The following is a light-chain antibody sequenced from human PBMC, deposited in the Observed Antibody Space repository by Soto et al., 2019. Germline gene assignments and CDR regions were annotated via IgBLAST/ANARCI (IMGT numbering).Light chain of an antibody. J-gene: IGKJ5*01. CDR2: DAS. V-gene: IGKV3-11*01. CDR3: QQRSSCLT. Sequence: EIVLTQSPATLSLSPGERATLSCRASQSVSSYLAWYQQKPGQAPRLLIYDASNRATGIPARFSGSGSGTDFTLTSSSVEPEDFAVYYCQQRSSCLTFGQGTRREIK. CDR1: QSVSSY.